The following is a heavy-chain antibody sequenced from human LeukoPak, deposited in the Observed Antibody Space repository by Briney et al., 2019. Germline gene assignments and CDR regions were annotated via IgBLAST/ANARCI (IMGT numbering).Heavy chain of an antibody. CDR2: INAGNGNA. J-gene: IGHJ4*02. Sequence: ASVKVSCKASGYTFTSYAMHWVRQAPGQRLEWMGWINAGNGNAKYSQKFQGRVTITRDTSASTAYMEPSSLRSEDTAVYYCARVRSVTGFFDYWGQGTLVTVSS. CDR3: ARVRSVTGFFDY. D-gene: IGHD1-20*01. CDR1: GYTFTSYA. V-gene: IGHV1-3*01.